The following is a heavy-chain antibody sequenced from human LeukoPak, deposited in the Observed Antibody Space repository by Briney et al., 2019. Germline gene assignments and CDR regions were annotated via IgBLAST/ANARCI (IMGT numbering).Heavy chain of an antibody. Sequence: PGGSLRLSCAASGFTFSTYAMHWVRQAPGKGLEWVTIISYDGSKKYYADSVRGRFTISRDNSKNTLYLQVNSLRLEDTALYYCAGGDPYRGYDYPGVWGQGTLVTVSS. V-gene: IGHV3-30*04. CDR3: AGGDPYRGYDYPGV. J-gene: IGHJ4*02. CDR2: ISYDGSKK. CDR1: GFTFSTYA. D-gene: IGHD5-12*01.